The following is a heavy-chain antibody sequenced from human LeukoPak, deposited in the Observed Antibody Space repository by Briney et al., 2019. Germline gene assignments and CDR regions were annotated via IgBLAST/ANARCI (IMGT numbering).Heavy chain of an antibody. CDR2: ISAYNGNT. J-gene: IGHJ3*02. V-gene: IGHV1-18*01. Sequence: ASVKVSCKASGYTFTSYGISWVRQAPGQGLEWMGWISAYNGNTNYAQKLQGRVTMTTDTSTSTAYMELRSLRSDDTAVYYCARSLLLLDHDAFDIWGQGTMVTVSS. CDR3: ARSLLLLDHDAFDI. CDR1: GYTFTSYG. D-gene: IGHD2-15*01.